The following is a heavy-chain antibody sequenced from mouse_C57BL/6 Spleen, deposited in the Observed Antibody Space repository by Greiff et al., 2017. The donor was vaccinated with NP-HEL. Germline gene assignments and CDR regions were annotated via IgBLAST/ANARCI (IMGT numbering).Heavy chain of an antibody. Sequence: QVQLKHPGAELVRPGSSVKLSCKASGYTFTSYWMHWVKQRPIQGLEWIGNIDPSDSETHYNQKFKDKATLTVDKSSSTAYMQLSSLTSEDSAVYCCARVRYSNYVEGSFYAMDYWGQGTSVTVSS. D-gene: IGHD2-5*01. CDR1: GYTFTSYW. CDR3: ARVRYSNYVEGSFYAMDY. J-gene: IGHJ4*01. CDR2: IDPSDSET. V-gene: IGHV1-52*01.